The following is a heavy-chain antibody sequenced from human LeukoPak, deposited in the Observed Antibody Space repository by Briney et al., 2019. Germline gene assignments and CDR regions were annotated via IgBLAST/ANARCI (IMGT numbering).Heavy chain of an antibody. D-gene: IGHD3-16*01. J-gene: IGHJ4*02. V-gene: IGHV3-23*01. CDR2: ISGSGGST. Sequence: GGSLRLSCAASGFTFSSYAMSWVRQAPGKGLKRVSAISGSGGSTYYADSVKGRFTISRDNSRDTLYLQMNSLRAEDTAVYYCAKGYYDYVWGSYYFDYWGQGTPVTVSS. CDR1: GFTFSSYA. CDR3: AKGYYDYVWGSYYFDY.